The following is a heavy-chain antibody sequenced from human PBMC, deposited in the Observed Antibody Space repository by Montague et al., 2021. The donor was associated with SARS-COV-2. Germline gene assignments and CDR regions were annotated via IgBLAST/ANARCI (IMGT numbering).Heavy chain of an antibody. CDR3: ARLLLYCSSTSCYEARFDP. CDR1: GGSISSSSYY. J-gene: IGHJ5*02. CDR2: IYYSGST. D-gene: IGHD2-2*01. V-gene: IGHV4-39*01. Sequence: SETLSLTCTVSGGSISSSSYYWGWIRQPPGKGLEWIGSIYYSGSTYYNPSLKSRVTISVDTSKNQFSLKLSSVTAADTAVYYCARLLLYCSSTSCYEARFDPWGQGTLATVSS.